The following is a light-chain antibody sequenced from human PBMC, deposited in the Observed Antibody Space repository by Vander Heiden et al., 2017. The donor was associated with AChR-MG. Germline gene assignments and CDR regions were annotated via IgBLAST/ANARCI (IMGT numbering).Light chain of an antibody. J-gene: IGKJ1*01. CDR3: QKYNSVPLT. CDR2: AAS. CDR1: QGISSY. V-gene: IGKV1-27*01. Sequence: DIQMTQSPSSLSASVGDRVTITCRASQGISSYLAWYQHKPGKVPKLLIYAASTLQSGVPSRFSGSGSGTDFTLTISSRQPEDVATYYCQKYNSVPLTLGKGTKVEIK.